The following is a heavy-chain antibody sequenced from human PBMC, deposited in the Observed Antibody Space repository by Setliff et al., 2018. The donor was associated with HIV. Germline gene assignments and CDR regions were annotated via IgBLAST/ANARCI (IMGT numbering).Heavy chain of an antibody. V-gene: IGHV1-18*01. CDR3: ARDRSIIMTFGGGNDAFDI. D-gene: IGHD3-16*01. Sequence: ASVKVSCKASGYTFTSYGISWVRQAPGQGLEWVGWISAYNGNTNYAQKFQGRVTMTTDTSTTTAYMELRSLRSDDTAVYYCARDRSIIMTFGGGNDAFDIWGQGTMVTVSS. CDR1: GYTFTSYG. J-gene: IGHJ3*02. CDR2: ISAYNGNT.